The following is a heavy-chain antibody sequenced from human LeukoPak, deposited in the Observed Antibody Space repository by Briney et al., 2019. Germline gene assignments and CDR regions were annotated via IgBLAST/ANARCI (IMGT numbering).Heavy chain of an antibody. V-gene: IGHV3-30*04. CDR1: GFTFSSYA. D-gene: IGHD6-13*01. CDR3: AREWLYSRPLTAFDI. Sequence: GGSLRLSCAASGFTFSSYAMHWVRQAPGKGLEWVSVISYDGSNKYYAGSVKGRFTISRDNSKNTLYLQMNSLRAEDTAVYYCAREWLYSRPLTAFDIWGQGTMVTVSS. CDR2: ISYDGSNK. J-gene: IGHJ3*02.